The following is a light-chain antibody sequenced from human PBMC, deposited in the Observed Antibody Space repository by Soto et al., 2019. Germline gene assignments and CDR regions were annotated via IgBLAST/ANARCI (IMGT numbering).Light chain of an antibody. Sequence: QSVLTQPASVSGSPGRSITIACTGTSRDLAIYNYVSWYQQQPGKAPKLIIYQVTNRPSGVSNRFSGSRSGNTASLTISGLQAEDEADYYCSSYTDSSNYVFGTGTKVTVL. CDR3: SSYTDSSNYV. CDR1: SRDLAIYNY. V-gene: IGLV2-14*01. CDR2: QVT. J-gene: IGLJ1*01.